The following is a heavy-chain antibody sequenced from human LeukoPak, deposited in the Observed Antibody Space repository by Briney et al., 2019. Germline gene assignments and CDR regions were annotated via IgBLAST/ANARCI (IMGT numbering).Heavy chain of an antibody. CDR1: GNYW. V-gene: IGHV3-74*01. D-gene: IGHD2/OR15-2a*01. CDR3: VSFYETY. J-gene: IGHJ4*02. CDR2: INSDGSWT. Sequence: PGGSLRLSCVASGNYWMHWVRQAPGKGLVWVSHINSDGSWTSYADSVKGRFTISKDNAKNTVYLQMNSLRAEDMAVYYCVSFYETYWGRGTLVTVSS.